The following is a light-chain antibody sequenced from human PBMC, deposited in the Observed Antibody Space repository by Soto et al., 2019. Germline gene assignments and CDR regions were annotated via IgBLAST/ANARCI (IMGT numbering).Light chain of an antibody. V-gene: IGLV2-14*01. CDR2: EVS. CDR3: SSHTSSSTDYV. J-gene: IGLJ1*01. CDR1: TSDVGSDKY. Sequence: QSALAQPASVSGSPGQSITISCTGSTSDVGSDKYVSWYQQHPGKAPKVLIYEVSNRPSGVSNRFSGARSGNTASLTISGLQAEDGADYYCSSHTSSSTDYVFGTGTKLPVL.